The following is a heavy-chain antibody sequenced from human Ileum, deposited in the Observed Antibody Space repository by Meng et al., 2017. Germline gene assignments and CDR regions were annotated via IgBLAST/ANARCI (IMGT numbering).Heavy chain of an antibody. V-gene: IGHV4-31*03. D-gene: IGHD1-1*01. CDR1: GGSISSGGYY. Sequence: QVQLQESGPGLVKPSQTLSLTCTVSGGSISSGGYYWSWIRQHPGKGLEWIGYTYDSGSTYYNPSLKSRIAISGDTSKNQFSLNLSSETAADTAVYYCARGGTAYFDYWGQGTLVTVSS. J-gene: IGHJ4*02. CDR3: ARGGTAYFDY. CDR2: TYDSGST.